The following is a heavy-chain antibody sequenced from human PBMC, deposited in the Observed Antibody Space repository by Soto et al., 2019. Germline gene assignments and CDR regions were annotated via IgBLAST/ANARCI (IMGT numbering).Heavy chain of an antibody. Sequence: GGSLRLSCVASRLTFSNYGMHWVRQAPGKGLEWVAVISYDGSNKYYADSVKGRFTISRDNSKNTLYLQMNSLRAEDTAVYYCAKDVVVGATPGLGDYYYYYGMDVWGQGTTVTVSS. D-gene: IGHD1-26*01. CDR3: AKDVVVGATPGLGDYYYYYGMDV. V-gene: IGHV3-30*18. CDR2: ISYDGSNK. J-gene: IGHJ6*02. CDR1: RLTFSNYG.